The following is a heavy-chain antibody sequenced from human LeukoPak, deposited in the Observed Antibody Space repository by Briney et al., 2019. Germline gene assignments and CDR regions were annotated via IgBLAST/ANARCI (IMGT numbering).Heavy chain of an antibody. D-gene: IGHD3-22*01. J-gene: IGHJ4*02. CDR2: IYYSGST. Sequence: SETLSLTCTVSGDSMSSFYWSWVRQPPGKGLEWIGYIYYSGSTNYNPSLKSRVTISVDTSKNQFSLKLSSVTAADTAVYYCASGSSGYPWSLDYWGQGTLVTVSS. V-gene: IGHV4-59*01. CDR3: ASGSSGYPWSLDY. CDR1: GDSMSSFY.